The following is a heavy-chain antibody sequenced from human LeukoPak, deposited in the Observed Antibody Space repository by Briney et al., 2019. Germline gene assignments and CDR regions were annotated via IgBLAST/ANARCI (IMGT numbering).Heavy chain of an antibody. V-gene: IGHV4-59*01. CDR3: AVAAAATPSHWFDP. J-gene: IGHJ5*02. D-gene: IGHD6-13*01. Sequence: SETLSLTCTVSGGSISSYYWSWIRQPPGKGLEWIGYIYYSGSTNYNPSLKSRVTISVDTSKNQFSLKLSSVTAADTAVYYCAVAAAATPSHWFDPWGQGTLVTVSS. CDR2: IYYSGST. CDR1: GGSISSYY.